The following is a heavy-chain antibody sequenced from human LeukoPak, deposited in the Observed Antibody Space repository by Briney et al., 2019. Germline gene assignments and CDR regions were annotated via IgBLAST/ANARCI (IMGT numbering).Heavy chain of an antibody. CDR1: GFTFSSYA. Sequence: GSLRLSCAASGFTFSSYAMSWVRQAPGKGLEWVSAISGSGGSTYYADSVKGRFTISRDNSKNTLYLQMNSLRAEDTAVYYCAKDHDYGGKGFRVHWGQGTLVTVSS. CDR2: ISGSGGST. J-gene: IGHJ4*02. CDR3: AKDHDYGGKGFRVH. V-gene: IGHV3-23*01. D-gene: IGHD4-23*01.